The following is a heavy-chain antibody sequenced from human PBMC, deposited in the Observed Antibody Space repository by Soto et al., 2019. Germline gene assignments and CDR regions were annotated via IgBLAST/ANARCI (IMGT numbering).Heavy chain of an antibody. V-gene: IGHV3-48*01. CDR3: AREVHRSSSWYYYNKGSRRWFDP. CDR2: ISSSSSTI. CDR1: GFTFSSYS. Sequence: EVQLVESGGGLVQPGGSLRLSCAASGFTFSSYSMNWVRQAPGKGLEWVSYISSSSSTIYYADSVKGRFTISRDNAKKSLYLQMNSLRAEDTAVYYCAREVHRSSSWYYYNKGSRRWFDPWGQGTLVTVSS. D-gene: IGHD6-13*01. J-gene: IGHJ5*02.